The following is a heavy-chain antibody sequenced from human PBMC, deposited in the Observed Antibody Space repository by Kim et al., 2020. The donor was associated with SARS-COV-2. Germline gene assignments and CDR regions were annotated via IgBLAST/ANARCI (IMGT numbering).Heavy chain of an antibody. CDR3: ARAPRLLDY. CDR1: GFTLNDYA. J-gene: IGHJ4*02. Sequence: GGSLRLSCAVSGFTLNDYAMSWVRQAPGRGLEWVSSITAGRGNTYYADSVRGRFTISRDNSKNTLYLQMNSLRAEDTAIYKCARAPRLLDYWGQGTPVTVSS. V-gene: IGHV3-23*01. CDR2: ITAGRGNT.